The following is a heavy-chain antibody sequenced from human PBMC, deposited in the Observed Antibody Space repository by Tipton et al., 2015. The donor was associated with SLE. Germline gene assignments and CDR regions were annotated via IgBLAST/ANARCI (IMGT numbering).Heavy chain of an antibody. D-gene: IGHD1-1*01. CDR3: SRGDPQGLEPLVY. V-gene: IGHV4-59*01. CDR1: GGSMSTYY. Sequence: TLSLTCTVSGGSMSTYYWSWIRQPPGKGLEWIGYIYHSGSTNYNPSLRSRVTISVDTSKNQLSLQLSSVTTADTAVYYCSRGDPQGLEPLVYWGQGTMVTVPS. J-gene: IGHJ1*01. CDR2: IYHSGST.